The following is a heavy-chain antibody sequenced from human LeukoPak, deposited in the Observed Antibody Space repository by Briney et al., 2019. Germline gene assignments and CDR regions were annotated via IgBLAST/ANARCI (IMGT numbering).Heavy chain of an antibody. CDR3: ARDNDYGVDY. V-gene: IGHV3-30*03. CDR1: GFTFSNYG. J-gene: IGHJ4*02. CDR2: ISYDGSNK. Sequence: AGGSLRLSCAASGFTFSNYGMHWVRQAPGKGLEWVAVISYDGSNKYYAESVKGRFTISRDNAKNSLYLQMDSLRAEDAAVYYCARDNDYGVDYWGQGTLVTVSS. D-gene: IGHD4-17*01.